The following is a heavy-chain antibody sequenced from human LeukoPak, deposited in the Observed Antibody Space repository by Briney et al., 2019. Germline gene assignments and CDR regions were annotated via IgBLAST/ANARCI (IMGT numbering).Heavy chain of an antibody. V-gene: IGHV4-34*01. CDR3: ARRIGYSRRWPHWYFHL. D-gene: IGHD6-13*01. Sequence: SETLSLTCAVYGGSFSGYFWSWIRQPPGKGLEWMGEINHSGSTNYNASVKSRVTISVDTSNHHFSLKLRPVTPADPPVHYCARRIGYSRRWPHWYFHLWGRGTLVPVS. J-gene: IGHJ2*01. CDR1: GGSFSGYF. CDR2: INHSGST.